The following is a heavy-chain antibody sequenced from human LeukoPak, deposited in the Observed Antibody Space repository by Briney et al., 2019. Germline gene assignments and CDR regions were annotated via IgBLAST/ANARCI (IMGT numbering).Heavy chain of an antibody. CDR1: GFTFSSYG. V-gene: IGHV3-23*01. D-gene: IGHD6-6*01. Sequence: PGGSLRLSCAASGFTFSSYGMSWGRQAPGKGLEWVSAISASGGTTYYGESVKGRFTFSRDNSKNTLYLQMNSLRADDTAVYYCAKGKKLAARPYYMDVWGKGTTVIVSS. CDR3: AKGKKLAARPYYMDV. CDR2: ISASGGTT. J-gene: IGHJ6*03.